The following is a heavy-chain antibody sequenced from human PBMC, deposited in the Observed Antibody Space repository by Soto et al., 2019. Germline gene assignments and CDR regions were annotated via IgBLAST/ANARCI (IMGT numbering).Heavy chain of an antibody. J-gene: IGHJ6*02. CDR2: TFYRSKWEY. V-gene: IGHV6-1*01. CDR3: TRSLHLARSMDV. Sequence: PSQTLSLTCAISGDSVSTNTVAWNWIRQSPSRGLEWLGRTFYRSKWEYDYAGSVKSRIIINADTSKNQYSLQLISVTPDDTAVYFCTRSLHLARSMDVWGQGTTVTVSS. CDR1: GDSVSTNTVA. D-gene: IGHD5-12*01.